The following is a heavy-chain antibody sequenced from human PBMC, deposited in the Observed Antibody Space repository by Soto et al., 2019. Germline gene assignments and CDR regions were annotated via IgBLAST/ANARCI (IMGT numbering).Heavy chain of an antibody. D-gene: IGHD3-10*01. CDR1: CFTFSNAW. CDR2: IKSKTDGGTT. Sequence: GGSLRLSCAASCFTFSNAWMNWVRQAPGKGLEWVGRIKSKTDGGTTDYAAPVKGRFTISRDDSKNTLYLQMNSLKTEDTAVYYCTTGTFMVRGVIITLYYYGMDVWGQGTTVTVSS. J-gene: IGHJ6*02. CDR3: TTGTFMVRGVIITLYYYGMDV. V-gene: IGHV3-15*07.